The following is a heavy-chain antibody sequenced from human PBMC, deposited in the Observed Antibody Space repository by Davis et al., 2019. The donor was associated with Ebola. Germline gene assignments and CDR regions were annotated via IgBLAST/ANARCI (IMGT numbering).Heavy chain of an antibody. CDR2: ISAYNGNT. J-gene: IGHJ6*03. D-gene: IGHD3-10*01. Sequence: ASVKVSCKASGYTFTSYGISWVRQAPGQGLEWMGWISAYNGNTNYAQKLQGRVTMTTDTSTSTAYMELRSLRSDDTAVYYCARGARDLWFGELLQKGDYYMDVWGKGTTVTVSS. CDR1: GYTFTSYG. CDR3: ARGARDLWFGELLQKGDYYMDV. V-gene: IGHV1-18*01.